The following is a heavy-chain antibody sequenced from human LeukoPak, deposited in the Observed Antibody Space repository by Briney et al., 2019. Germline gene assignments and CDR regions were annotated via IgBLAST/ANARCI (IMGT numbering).Heavy chain of an antibody. D-gene: IGHD4-17*01. CDR3: ARGPTTVTRAFDY. CDR2: IYHSGST. J-gene: IGHJ4*02. CDR1: GGSISSYY. V-gene: IGHV4-59*12. Sequence: SETLSLTCTVSGGSISSYYWSWIRQPPGKGLEWIGYIYHSGSTNYNSSLKSRVTISVDTSKNQFSLKLSSVTAADTAVYYCARGPTTVTRAFDYWGQGTLVTVSS.